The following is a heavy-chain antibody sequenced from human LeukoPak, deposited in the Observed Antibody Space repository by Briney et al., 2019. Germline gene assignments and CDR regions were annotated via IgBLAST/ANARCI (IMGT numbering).Heavy chain of an antibody. CDR3: ARAGADSSSSPAGL. CDR2: IIQDGGEK. V-gene: IGHV3-7*01. CDR1: GFTFSSYW. D-gene: IGHD3-22*01. Sequence: GGSLRLSCAASGFTFSSYWMSWVRQTPGKGLEWVAIIIQDGGEKHYVASVKGRFTISRDNAKNSVYLQMNGLRAEDTAVYYCARAGADSSSSPAGLWGQGTLVTVSS. J-gene: IGHJ4*02.